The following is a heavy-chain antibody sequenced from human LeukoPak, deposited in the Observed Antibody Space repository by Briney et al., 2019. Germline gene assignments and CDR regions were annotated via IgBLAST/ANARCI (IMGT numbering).Heavy chain of an antibody. CDR1: GFTVSSNY. CDR3: ARNDYVWGSLNY. Sequence: PGGSLRLSCAASGFTVSSNYMSWVRQAPGKGLEWVSVIHSGGSTYYADSVKGRFTISRDNSKNTLYLQMNSLRAEDTAVYYCARNDYVWGSLNYWGQGTLVTVSS. D-gene: IGHD3-16*01. V-gene: IGHV3-53*01. J-gene: IGHJ4*02. CDR2: IHSGGST.